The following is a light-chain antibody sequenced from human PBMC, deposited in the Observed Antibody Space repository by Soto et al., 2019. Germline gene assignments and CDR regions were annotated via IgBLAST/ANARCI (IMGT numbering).Light chain of an antibody. J-gene: IGKJ4*01. CDR1: QSVTWY. CDR2: DAS. CDR3: QQRTNWLT. V-gene: IGKV3-11*01. Sequence: EIVLTQSPATLSLSPGERATLSCRASQSVTWYLAWYQLKPGQAPRLLIYDASNRATGIPARFSGSGSGTDFTHTISSLEPEDFAVYYCQQRTNWLTFGGGTKVDIK.